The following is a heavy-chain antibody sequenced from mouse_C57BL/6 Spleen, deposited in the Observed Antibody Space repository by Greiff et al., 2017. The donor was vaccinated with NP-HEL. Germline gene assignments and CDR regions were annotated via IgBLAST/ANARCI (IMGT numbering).Heavy chain of an antibody. J-gene: IGHJ2*01. V-gene: IGHV1-64*01. CDR3: ARLSPGGY. CDR2: IHPNSGST. Sequence: VPLQQPGAELVKPGASVKLSCKASGYTFTSYWMHWVKQRPGQGLEWIGMIHPNSGSTNYYEKFKSKATLTVDKSSSTAYMQLSSLTSEDSAVYYCARLSPGGYWGQGTTLTVSS. CDR1: GYTFTSYW.